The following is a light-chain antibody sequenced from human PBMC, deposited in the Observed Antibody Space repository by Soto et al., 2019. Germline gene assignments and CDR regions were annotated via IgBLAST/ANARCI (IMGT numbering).Light chain of an antibody. Sequence: EIVMTQSPATLSVSPEERATLSCRASQSVRSNLAWYQQKPGQAPRLLIYGASTRATGIPARFSGSGSGTEFTLTISSLQSEDFAVYYCQQYNNWPPWTFGQGTKVDIK. J-gene: IGKJ1*01. CDR1: QSVRSN. CDR2: GAS. CDR3: QQYNNWPPWT. V-gene: IGKV3-15*01.